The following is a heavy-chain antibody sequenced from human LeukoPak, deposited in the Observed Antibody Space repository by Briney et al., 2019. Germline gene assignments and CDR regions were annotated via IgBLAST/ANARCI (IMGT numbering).Heavy chain of an antibody. Sequence: ASVKVSCKASGYTFTGYYMHWVRQAPGQGLEWMGWINPNSGGTNYAQKFQGRVTMTRDTSISTAYMELSRLRSDDTAVYYCARVWGYSYGYSDYWGQGTLVTVSS. CDR1: GYTFTGYY. CDR3: ARVWGYSYGYSDY. V-gene: IGHV1-2*02. D-gene: IGHD5-18*01. J-gene: IGHJ4*02. CDR2: INPNSGGT.